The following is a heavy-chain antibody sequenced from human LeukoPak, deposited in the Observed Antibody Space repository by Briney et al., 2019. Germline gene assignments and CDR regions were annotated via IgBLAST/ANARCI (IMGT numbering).Heavy chain of an antibody. Sequence: PSETLSLTCTVSGGSISSSSYYWGWIRQPPGKGLEWIGSIYYSGSTYYNPSLKSRVTISVDTSKNQFSLKLGSVTAADTAVYYCARQSGSHSYYYYGMDVWGQGTTVTVSS. J-gene: IGHJ6*02. CDR1: GGSISSSSYY. V-gene: IGHV4-39*01. D-gene: IGHD1-26*01. CDR2: IYYSGST. CDR3: ARQSGSHSYYYYGMDV.